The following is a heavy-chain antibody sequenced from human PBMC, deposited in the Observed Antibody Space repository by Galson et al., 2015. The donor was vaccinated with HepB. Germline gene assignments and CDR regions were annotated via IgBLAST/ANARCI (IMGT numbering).Heavy chain of an antibody. Sequence: SLRLSCAASGFTFSQYGIHWVRQAPGKGLEWVALIWYDGNNKYYADSVKGRFTISRDNSKNTLALEMNSLRAEDTAVYYCARKELTYYYDSSGPNDALDIWGQGTMVTVSS. CDR3: ARKELTYYYDSSGPNDALDI. CDR1: GFTFSQYG. V-gene: IGHV3-33*03. CDR2: IWYDGNNK. D-gene: IGHD3-22*01. J-gene: IGHJ3*02.